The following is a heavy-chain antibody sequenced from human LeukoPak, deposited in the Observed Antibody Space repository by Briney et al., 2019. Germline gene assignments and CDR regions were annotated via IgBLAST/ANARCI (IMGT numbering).Heavy chain of an antibody. CDR1: GGSFSGYY. CDR3: ARGREGYCSGGSCYGIDY. Sequence: PSETLSLTRAVYGGSFSGYYWSWIRQPPGKGLEWIGEINHSGSTNYNPSLKSRATISVDTSKNQFSLKLSSVTAADTAVYYCARGREGYCSGGSCYGIDYWGQGTLVTVSP. V-gene: IGHV4-34*01. CDR2: INHSGST. D-gene: IGHD2-15*01. J-gene: IGHJ4*02.